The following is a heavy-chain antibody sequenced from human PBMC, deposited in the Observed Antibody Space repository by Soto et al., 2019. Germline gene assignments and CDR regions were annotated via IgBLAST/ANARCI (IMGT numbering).Heavy chain of an antibody. V-gene: IGHV3-30*04. D-gene: IGHD2-2*01. CDR2: ISSDGRIE. J-gene: IGHJ4*02. Sequence: QVQLVESGGGVVQPGTSLRLSCAASGFTFSDYIMHWVRQAPGRGLEWVAIISSDGRIEYYTDPVKGRFTISRDNSKNTLYLQMRVMRVEDTAVYYCARARYQPLPDYWGQGTLVTVSS. CDR1: GFTFSDYI. CDR3: ARARYQPLPDY.